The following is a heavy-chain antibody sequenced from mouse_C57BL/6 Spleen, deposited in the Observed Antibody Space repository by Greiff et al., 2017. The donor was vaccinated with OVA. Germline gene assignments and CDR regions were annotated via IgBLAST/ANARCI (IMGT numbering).Heavy chain of an antibody. V-gene: IGHV5-17*01. D-gene: IGHD1-1*01. CDR3: AKRQPYGSSSYWYFDV. CDR1: GFTFSDYG. Sequence: EVQGVESGGGLVKPGGSLKLSCAASGFTFSDYGMHWVRQAPEKGLEWVAYISSGSSTIYYADTVKGRFTISRDNAKNTLFLQMTSLRSEDTAMYYCAKRQPYGSSSYWYFDVWGTGTTVTVSS. CDR2: ISSGSSTI. J-gene: IGHJ1*03.